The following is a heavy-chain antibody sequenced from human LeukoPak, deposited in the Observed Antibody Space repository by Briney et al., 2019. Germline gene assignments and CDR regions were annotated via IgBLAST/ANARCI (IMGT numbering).Heavy chain of an antibody. D-gene: IGHD2-21*02. J-gene: IGHJ6*03. CDR1: GGSFSGYY. CDR2: INHSGST. CDR3: ARAACGGDCYANYYYYMDV. V-gene: IGHV4-34*01. Sequence: SETLSLTCAVYGGSFSGYYWSWIRQPPGKGLEWIGEINHSGSTNYNPSLKSRVTMSVDTSKNQFSLKLSSVTAADTAVYYCARAACGGDCYANYYYYMDVWGKGTTVTISS.